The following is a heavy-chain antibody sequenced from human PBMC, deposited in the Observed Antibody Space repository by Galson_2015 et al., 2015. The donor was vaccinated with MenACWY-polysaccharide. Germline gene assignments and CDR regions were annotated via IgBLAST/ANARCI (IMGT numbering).Heavy chain of an antibody. CDR1: EFSFSNYP. Sequence: SLRLSCAASEFSFSNYPMSWVRQAPGKGLEWVSFITKSGDRTNYADSVKGRFTISRDNSKNTLYLQMNSLRAEDTAVYYCARVEKYSGSYYILHWGQGTLVTVSS. CDR2: ITKSGDRT. D-gene: IGHD1-26*01. V-gene: IGHV3-23*01. CDR3: ARVEKYSGSYYILH. J-gene: IGHJ4*02.